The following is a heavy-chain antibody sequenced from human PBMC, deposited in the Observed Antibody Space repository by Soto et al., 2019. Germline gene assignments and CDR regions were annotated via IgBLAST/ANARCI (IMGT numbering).Heavy chain of an antibody. CDR1: GFIFTSYT. Sequence: EVQLVESGGGLVKPGGSLRLSCAASGFIFTSYTMNWVRRAPGKGLEWVSSISSSSTNIHYADSVKGRFTISRDNAKKSLYLQMNSRRAEDTAVYYCARGPLYYFDDWGQGTLVTVSS. J-gene: IGHJ4*02. V-gene: IGHV3-21*02. CDR3: ARGPLYYFDD. CDR2: ISSSSTNI.